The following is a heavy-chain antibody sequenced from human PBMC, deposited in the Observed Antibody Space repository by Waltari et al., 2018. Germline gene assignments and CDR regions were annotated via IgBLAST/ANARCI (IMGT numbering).Heavy chain of an antibody. CDR2: IEPGDSDT. Sequence: EVQVVQSGAEVKKPGESLKISCEGSGYSFTTTWIGWVRQMPGKGLEWMGIIEPGDSDTGYSPSFQGQVTISADKSINTAYLQWSTLKASDTAMYYCVVGSSFDYWGQGTLVTVSS. D-gene: IGHD3-10*01. CDR3: VVGSSFDY. J-gene: IGHJ4*02. CDR1: GYSFTTTW. V-gene: IGHV5-51*01.